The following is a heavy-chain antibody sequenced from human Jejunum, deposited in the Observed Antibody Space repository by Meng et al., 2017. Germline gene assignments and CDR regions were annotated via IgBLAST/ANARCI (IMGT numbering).Heavy chain of an antibody. CDR3: AGDFSGASIYYFDY. CDR1: GFTFSSYE. D-gene: IGHD3-3*01. CDR2: ISSSGSTK. V-gene: IGHV3-48*03. J-gene: IGHJ4*02. Sequence: GESLKISCAASGFTFSSYEINWVRQAPGKGLEWISYISSSGSTKYYADSVKGRFTVSRDNAKNSLYLQMNSLGAEATAVYYCAGDFSGASIYYFDYWGQGTLVTVSS.